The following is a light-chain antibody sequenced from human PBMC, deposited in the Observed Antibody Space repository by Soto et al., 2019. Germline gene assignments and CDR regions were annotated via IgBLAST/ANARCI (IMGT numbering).Light chain of an antibody. V-gene: IGKV1-12*01. J-gene: IGKJ1*01. CDR1: QGISSW. CDR2: AAS. CDR3: QQANSFPWT. Sequence: DIQMAQSPSSVSASVGDRVTITCRASQGISSWLGWYQQRPGKAPKLLIYAASRLQIGVPSRFSGSESGTDFTLTISSLQPEDYATYYYQQANSFPWTFGQGTKVEIK.